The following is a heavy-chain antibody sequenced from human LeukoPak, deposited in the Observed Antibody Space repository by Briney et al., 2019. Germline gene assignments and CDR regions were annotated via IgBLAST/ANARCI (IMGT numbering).Heavy chain of an antibody. CDR1: GGSISSGGYY. V-gene: IGHV4-31*03. CDR2: IYYSGST. Sequence: PSETLSLTCTVSGGSISSGGYYWSWIRQHPGKGLEWIGYIYYSGSTYYNPSLKSRVTISVDTSKNQFSLKLGSVTAADTAVYYCARAEVSVSFHFDYWGQGTLVTVSS. CDR3: ARAEVSVSFHFDY. J-gene: IGHJ4*02. D-gene: IGHD1-26*01.